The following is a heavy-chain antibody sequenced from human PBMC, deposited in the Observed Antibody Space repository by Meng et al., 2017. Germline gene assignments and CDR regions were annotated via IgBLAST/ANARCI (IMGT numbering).Heavy chain of an antibody. J-gene: IGHJ1*01. CDR2: ISAYNGNT. V-gene: IGHV1-18*01. Sequence: VWLVRSGGEVNKPGASVKVSCKASGYTFTSYGISWVRQAPGQGLEWMGWISAYNGNTNYAQKRRGRVNMTTDTSTSTAYMELRSLRSDDTAVYYCAQTTVTTYSEYFQHWGQGTLVTVSS. CDR1: GYTFTSYG. D-gene: IGHD4-11*01. CDR3: AQTTVTTYSEYFQH.